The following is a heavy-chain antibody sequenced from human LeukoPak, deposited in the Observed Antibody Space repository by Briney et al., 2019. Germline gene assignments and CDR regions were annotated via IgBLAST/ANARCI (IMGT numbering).Heavy chain of an antibody. CDR3: ARDKSRPAVAGNYYYGMDV. V-gene: IGHV3-74*01. D-gene: IGHD6-19*01. CDR2: INSDGSST. Sequence: GGSLRLSCAASGFTFSSYWMHWVRHAPGKGLVWVSRINSDGSSTSYADSVKGRFTISRDNAKNTLYLQMNSLRAEDTAVYYCARDKSRPAVAGNYYYGMDVWGQGTTVTVSS. J-gene: IGHJ6*02. CDR1: GFTFSSYW.